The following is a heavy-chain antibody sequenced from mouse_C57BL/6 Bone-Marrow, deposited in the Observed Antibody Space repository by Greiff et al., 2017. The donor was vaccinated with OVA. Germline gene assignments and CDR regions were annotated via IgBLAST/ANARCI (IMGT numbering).Heavy chain of an antibody. V-gene: IGHV1-59*01. CDR3: AREQLRLDAMDY. D-gene: IGHD3-2*02. J-gene: IGHJ4*01. CDR2: IDPSDSYT. CDR1: GYTFTSYW. Sequence: QVQLQQPGAELVRPGTSVKLSCKASGYTFTSYWMHWVKQRPGQGLEWIGVIDPSDSYTNYNQKFEGKATLTVDTSSSTAYMQLSSLTSEDSAVYYCAREQLRLDAMDYWGQGTSVTVSS.